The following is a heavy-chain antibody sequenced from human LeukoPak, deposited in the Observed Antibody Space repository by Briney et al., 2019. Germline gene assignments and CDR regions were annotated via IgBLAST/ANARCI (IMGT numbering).Heavy chain of an antibody. D-gene: IGHD5-12*01. V-gene: IGHV3-53*01. CDR3: ARDGYGYNYMDV. CDR1: GFSVSSDF. Sequence: GGSLRLSCAASGFSVSSDFMSWVRRAPGKGLEWVSVIYSGGTTYNADSVRGRFTISRDNSKNMPYLQMNSLRAEDTAVYYCARDGYGYNYMDVWGKGTTVTASS. J-gene: IGHJ6*03. CDR2: IYSGGTT.